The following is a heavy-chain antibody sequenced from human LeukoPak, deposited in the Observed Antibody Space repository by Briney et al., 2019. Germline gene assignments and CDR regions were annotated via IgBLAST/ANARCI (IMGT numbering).Heavy chain of an antibody. CDR1: GGSISSGDYY. V-gene: IGHV4-31*02. Sequence: SETLSLTCTVSGGSISSGDYYWSWIRQHPGKGLEWMGYIYYSGDTYYNPSLKSRVTISVDTSKNQFSLKLSSVTAADTAVYYCARAPRDTNSWYYFDYWGQGTLVSVSS. J-gene: IGHJ4*02. CDR2: IYYSGDT. D-gene: IGHD5-18*01. CDR3: ARAPRDTNSWYYFDY.